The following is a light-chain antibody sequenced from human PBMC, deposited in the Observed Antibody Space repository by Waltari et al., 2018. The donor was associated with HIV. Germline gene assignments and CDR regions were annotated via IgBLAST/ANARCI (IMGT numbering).Light chain of an antibody. V-gene: IGLV3-1*01. CDR1: KLGDKY. CDR2: QDI. J-gene: IGLJ1*01. CDR3: QAWDSSTAV. Sequence: SYELTQPPSVSVSPGQTATITCSGDKLGDKYVFWYQQKPGQSPVLVLSQDIKRPSGIPERFSGSNSGNTATLTISGTQAMDEADYYCQAWDSSTAVFGTGTKVTVL.